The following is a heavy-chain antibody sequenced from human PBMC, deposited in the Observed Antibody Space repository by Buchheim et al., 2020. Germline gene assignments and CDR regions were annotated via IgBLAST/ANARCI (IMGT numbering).Heavy chain of an antibody. CDR3: AKDRYYDSCGSEVDY. Sequence: EVQLLESGGGLVQPGGSLRLSCAASGFTFSSYAMSWVRQAPGKGLEWVSAISGSGGSTYYASSVKGRFTISRDTSKTTLSLQMNSLRAEDTAVYYCAKDRYYDSCGSEVDYWGQGTL. J-gene: IGHJ4*02. CDR2: ISGSGGST. D-gene: IGHD3-22*01. V-gene: IGHV3-23*01. CDR1: GFTFSSYA.